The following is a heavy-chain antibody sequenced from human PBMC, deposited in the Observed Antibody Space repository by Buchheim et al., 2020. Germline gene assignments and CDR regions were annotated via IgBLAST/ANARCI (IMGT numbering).Heavy chain of an antibody. V-gene: IGHV4-39*07. CDR1: GGSISSSSYY. CDR2: IYYGGST. Sequence: QLQLQESGPGLVKPSETLSLTCTVSGGSISSSSYYWGWIRQPPGKGLEWIGRIYYGGSTNHNPSLKSRVSLAADTSKHWFSLKLSSVTAADTAVYYCAREMATINYFDYWGQGTL. J-gene: IGHJ4*02. CDR3: AREMATINYFDY. D-gene: IGHD5-24*01.